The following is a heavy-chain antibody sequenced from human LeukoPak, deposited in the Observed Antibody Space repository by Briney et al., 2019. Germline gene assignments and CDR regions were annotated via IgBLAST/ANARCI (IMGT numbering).Heavy chain of an antibody. CDR1: GFSMSVYW. CDR3: ARDWGAYYHFFDY. Sequence: GSLRLSCEASGFSMSVYWMSWVRQAPGKGLEWVGNIKQDGSEKNYVDSVKGRFTISRDNAKKSLYLQMNSLRAEDTAVYYCARDWGAYYHFFDYWGQGTLVTVSS. CDR2: IKQDGSEK. D-gene: IGHD3-22*01. J-gene: IGHJ4*02. V-gene: IGHV3-7*01.